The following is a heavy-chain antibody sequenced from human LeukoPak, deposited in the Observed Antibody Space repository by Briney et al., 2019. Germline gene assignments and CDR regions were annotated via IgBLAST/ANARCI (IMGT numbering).Heavy chain of an antibody. D-gene: IGHD2-2*01. V-gene: IGHV1-2*02. CDR2: INPNSRDT. J-gene: IGHJ6*03. Sequence: GASVKVSCKASGYTFTGYYMLWVRQGPRQGLRWMGWINPNSRDTVYPKKFQARVTMTRDTSISTVYMELSSLRSDDTAVYYCARADSVPAGDYHYWYMDVWGKGTTVTVSS. CDR1: GYTFTGYY. CDR3: ARADSVPAGDYHYWYMDV.